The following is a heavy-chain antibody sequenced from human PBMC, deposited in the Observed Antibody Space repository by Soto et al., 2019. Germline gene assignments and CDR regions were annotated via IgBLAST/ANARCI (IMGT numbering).Heavy chain of an antibody. V-gene: IGHV4-39*07. Sequence: SETLSLTCTVSGGSISSSSNHWGWIRQPPGKGLEWIGNIYYSENTYYNPSLKSRVTISVDTSKNQFSLKLSSVTAADTAVYYCARGTTVEPLDFDYWGQGTLVTVSS. CDR1: GGSISSSSNH. J-gene: IGHJ4*02. CDR3: ARGTTVEPLDFDY. D-gene: IGHD4-17*01. CDR2: IYYSENT.